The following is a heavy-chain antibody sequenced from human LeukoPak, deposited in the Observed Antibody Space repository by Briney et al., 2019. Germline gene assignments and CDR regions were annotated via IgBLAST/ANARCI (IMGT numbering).Heavy chain of an antibody. CDR1: GFTFSSYV. CDR3: ASARPTSSWTAFDI. V-gene: IGHV3-33*01. CDR2: IWFDGNNK. Sequence: PGRSLRLSCAASGFTFSSYVMHWVRQAPGKGLEWVTIIWFDGNNKYYADSVKGRFTTSRDNSKNTLYLQMNSLRAEDTAVYYCASARPTSSWTAFDIWGQGTMVTVSS. J-gene: IGHJ3*02. D-gene: IGHD6-13*01.